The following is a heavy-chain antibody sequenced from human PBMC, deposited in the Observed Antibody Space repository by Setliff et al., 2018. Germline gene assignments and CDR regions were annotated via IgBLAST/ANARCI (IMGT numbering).Heavy chain of an antibody. CDR1: GFTFSNYG. CDR3: ARVESMVRGKNILRHFDY. V-gene: IGHV1-18*01. J-gene: IGHJ4*02. CDR2: VTVYNGNT. D-gene: IGHD3-10*01. Sequence: ASVKVSCKASGFTFSNYGVTWVRQAPGQGLEWMGWVTVYNGNTKYAQNLQGRLTLTTDISTSTAYMELGSLTTDDTAVYYCARVESMVRGKNILRHFDYWGQGIQVTV.